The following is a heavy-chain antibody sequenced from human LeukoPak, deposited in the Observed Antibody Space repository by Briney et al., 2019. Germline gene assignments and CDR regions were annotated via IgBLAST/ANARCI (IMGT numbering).Heavy chain of an antibody. CDR3: AKGYYYDSSGYYQHFDH. V-gene: IGHV3-30*18. J-gene: IGHJ4*02. CDR1: GFTFSSFG. Sequence: PGGSLRLSCAASGFTFSSFGIHWVRQAPGKGLEWVALISYYGSNQYYADSVKGRFTISRDNSKNTLYLQMNSLRAEDTAVYYCAKGYYYDSSGYYQHFDHWGQGTLVTVSS. D-gene: IGHD3-22*01. CDR2: ISYYGSNQ.